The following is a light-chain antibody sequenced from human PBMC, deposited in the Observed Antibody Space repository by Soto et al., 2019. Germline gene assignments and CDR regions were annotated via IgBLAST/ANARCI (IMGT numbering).Light chain of an antibody. CDR2: DAS. Sequence: GDRVTITCRASQSISSWLAWYQQKPGKAPKLLIYDASSLESVVPSRFSGSGSGTEFTLTISSLQPDDFATYYCQQYNSYPRTFGQGTKVEIK. CDR1: QSISSW. J-gene: IGKJ1*01. V-gene: IGKV1-5*01. CDR3: QQYNSYPRT.